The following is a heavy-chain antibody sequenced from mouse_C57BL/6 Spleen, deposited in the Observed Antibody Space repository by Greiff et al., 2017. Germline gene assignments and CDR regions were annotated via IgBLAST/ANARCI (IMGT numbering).Heavy chain of an antibody. D-gene: IGHD1-1*01. CDR3: TRFDYYGSSYTFAY. Sequence: QVQLQQSGAELVRPGASVTLSCKASGYTFTDYEMHWVKQTPVHGLEWIGAIDPETGGTAYNQKFKGKAILAADKSSSTAYMELRSLTSEDSAVYYCTRFDYYGSSYTFAYWGQGTLVTVSA. J-gene: IGHJ3*01. V-gene: IGHV1-15*01. CDR2: IDPETGGT. CDR1: GYTFTDYE.